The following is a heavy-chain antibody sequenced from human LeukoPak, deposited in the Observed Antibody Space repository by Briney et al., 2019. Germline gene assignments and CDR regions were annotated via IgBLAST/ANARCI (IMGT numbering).Heavy chain of an antibody. CDR2: IKQDGSEI. Sequence: PGGSLRLSCAASGFTLSTYWMSWVRQAPGKGLEWVANIKQDGSEIYYVDSVKGRFTISRDNAKNSLYLQMNSLRAEDTAVYYCARSRGVTTRWGFDYWGQGTLVTVSS. CDR3: ARSRGVTTRWGFDY. CDR1: GFTLSTYW. V-gene: IGHV3-7*01. D-gene: IGHD4-17*01. J-gene: IGHJ4*02.